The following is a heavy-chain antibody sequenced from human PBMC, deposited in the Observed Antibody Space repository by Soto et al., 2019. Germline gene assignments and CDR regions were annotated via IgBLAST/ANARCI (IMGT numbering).Heavy chain of an antibody. V-gene: IGHV4-61*01. Sequence: SDTLSLTCAVYGGSVSGGFYAWSWIRQPPGKGLEWIGYSGSVNYNPSLKSRVTISVDTSKNQFSLKLTSVTAADTAVYYCATLRGLGEVSPYFDSWGQGLMVTVS. D-gene: IGHD3-10*01. CDR2: SGSV. CDR3: ATLRGLGEVSPYFDS. CDR1: GGSVSGGFYA. J-gene: IGHJ4*02.